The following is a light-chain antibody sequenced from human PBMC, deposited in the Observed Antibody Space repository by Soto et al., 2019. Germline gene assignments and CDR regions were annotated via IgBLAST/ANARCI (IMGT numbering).Light chain of an antibody. J-gene: IGKJ4*01. CDR1: HDIGNA. CDR3: QSYNSGPFT. V-gene: IGKV1-27*01. Sequence: DLQMTQSPPSLSAYVGDRVIVTCRASHDIGNALAWYQQRPGKSPRLLIYAASTLQPGVSARFSGSGSGTDFTLAISSLRPEDVATYYCQSYNSGPFTFGGGTNVEVK. CDR2: AAS.